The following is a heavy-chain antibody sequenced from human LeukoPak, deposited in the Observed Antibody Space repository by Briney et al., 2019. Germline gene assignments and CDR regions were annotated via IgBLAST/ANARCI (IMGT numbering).Heavy chain of an antibody. V-gene: IGHV4-59*10. Sequence: SETLSLTCAVYGGSFSSYYWSWIRQPAGKGLEWIGRIYPSGSTNYNPSLKSRVTMSVDTSKNQFSLKLSSVTAADTAVYYCARTSSNSWSYGMDVWGQGTTVTVSS. CDR3: ARTSSNSWSYGMDV. CDR1: GGSFSSYY. CDR2: IYPSGST. J-gene: IGHJ6*02. D-gene: IGHD6-13*01.